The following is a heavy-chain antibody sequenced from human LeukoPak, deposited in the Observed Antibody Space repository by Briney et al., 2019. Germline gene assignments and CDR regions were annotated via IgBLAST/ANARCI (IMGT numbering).Heavy chain of an antibody. J-gene: IGHJ6*02. CDR3: ARVSGSYELRSYYGMDV. CDR2: ISAYNGNT. Sequence: GASVKVSCKASGYTFTSYGISWVRQAPGQGLEWMGWISAYNGNTNYAQKLRGRVTMTTDTPTSTAYMELRSLRSDGTAVYYCARVSGSYELRSYYGMDVWGQGTTVTVSS. V-gene: IGHV1-18*01. D-gene: IGHD3-3*01. CDR1: GYTFTSYG.